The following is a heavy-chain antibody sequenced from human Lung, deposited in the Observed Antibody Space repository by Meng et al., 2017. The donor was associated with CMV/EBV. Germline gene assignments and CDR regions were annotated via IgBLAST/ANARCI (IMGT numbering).Heavy chain of an antibody. Sequence: QGQLQGSGPGLVKPSPTLSLTCTVSGGSISSGDYYWSWIRQPPGKGLEWIGYIYYSGSTYYNPSLKSRVTISVDTSKNQFSLKLSSVTAADTAVYYCARALDTAMVTFDYWGQGTLVTVSS. J-gene: IGHJ4*02. D-gene: IGHD5-18*01. CDR3: ARALDTAMVTFDY. CDR1: GGSISSGDYY. CDR2: IYYSGST. V-gene: IGHV4-30-4*08.